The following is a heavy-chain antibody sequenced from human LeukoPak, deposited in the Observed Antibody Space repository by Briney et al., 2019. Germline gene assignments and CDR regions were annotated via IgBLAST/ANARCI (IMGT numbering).Heavy chain of an antibody. Sequence: PGGSLRLSCAASGFTFSDAWMSWVRQTPGKGLEWVANINKDGSEKYYVDSVKGRFTISRDDAKRTVDLQMDNLRAEDTAIYYCAYRNNFEYWGQGALVTVSS. CDR3: AYRNNFEY. D-gene: IGHD1-26*01. CDR1: GFTFSDAW. CDR2: INKDGSEK. J-gene: IGHJ4*02. V-gene: IGHV3-7*03.